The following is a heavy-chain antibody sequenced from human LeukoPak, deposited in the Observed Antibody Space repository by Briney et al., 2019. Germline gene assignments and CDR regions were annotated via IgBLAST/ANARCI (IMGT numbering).Heavy chain of an antibody. CDR3: ARDWGHYGKRVFDY. Sequence: PGGSLRLSCAASGFTFSSYWMSWVRQAPGKGLEWVANIKQDGSEKYYVDSVKGRFTISRDNAKNSLYLQMNSLRAEDTAVYYCARDWGHYGKRVFDYWGQGTLVTVSS. CDR2: IKQDGSEK. V-gene: IGHV3-7*01. CDR1: GFTFSSYW. D-gene: IGHD7-27*01. J-gene: IGHJ4*02.